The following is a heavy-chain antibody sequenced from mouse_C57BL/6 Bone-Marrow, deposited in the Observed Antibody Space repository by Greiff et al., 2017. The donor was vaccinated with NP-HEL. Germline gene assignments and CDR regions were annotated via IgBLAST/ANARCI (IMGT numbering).Heavy chain of an antibody. Sequence: QLQQSGPGLVKPSQSLSLTCSVTGYSITSGYYWNWIRQFPGNKLEWMGYISYDGSNNYNPSLKNRISITRDTSKNQFFLKLNSVTTEDTATYYCAREDYYSNYGDAYWGQGTLVTVSA. V-gene: IGHV3-6*01. CDR2: ISYDGSN. CDR1: GYSITSGYY. CDR3: AREDYYSNYGDAY. J-gene: IGHJ3*01. D-gene: IGHD2-5*01.